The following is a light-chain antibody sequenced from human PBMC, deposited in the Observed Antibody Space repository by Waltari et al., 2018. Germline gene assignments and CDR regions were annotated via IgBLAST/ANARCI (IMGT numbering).Light chain of an antibody. J-gene: IGKJ4*01. CDR3: QQTNTFPRT. CDR2: KAS. Sequence: DIQLTQSPSFLSASVGDRVTITCRASPDITHYLAWYQVKPGKAPKRLIYKASTLQSGVPSRFSGRGSGTEFTLTVGSLQPEDLATYYCQQTNTFPRTFGGGTKVEMK. V-gene: IGKV1-9*01. CDR1: PDITHY.